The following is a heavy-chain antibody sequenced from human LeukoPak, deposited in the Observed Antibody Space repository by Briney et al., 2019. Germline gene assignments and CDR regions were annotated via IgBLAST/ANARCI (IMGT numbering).Heavy chain of an antibody. J-gene: IGHJ4*02. CDR3: ARDRRIQLWLGQRGYFDY. Sequence: GGSLRLSCAASGFTVSSNYMSWVRQAPGKGLEWVSSISSSSSYIYYADSVKGRFTISRDNAKNSLYLQMNSLRAEDTAVYYCARDRRIQLWLGQRGYFDYWGQGTLVTVSS. D-gene: IGHD5-18*01. CDR1: GFTVSSNY. CDR2: ISSSSSYI. V-gene: IGHV3-21*01.